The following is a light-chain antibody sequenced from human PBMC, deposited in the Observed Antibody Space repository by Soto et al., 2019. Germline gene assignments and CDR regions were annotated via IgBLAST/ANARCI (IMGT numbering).Light chain of an antibody. V-gene: IGKV1-5*03. CDR2: KAS. CDR1: QTISSW. Sequence: DIQMTQSPSTLSGSVGDRVTITCRASQTISSWLAWYQQKPGKAPKLLIYKASTLTSGVPSRFSGSGSGTEFTLTISSLQPDDFATYYCQHYNNYSEAFGQGTKVEIK. CDR3: QHYNNYSEA. J-gene: IGKJ1*01.